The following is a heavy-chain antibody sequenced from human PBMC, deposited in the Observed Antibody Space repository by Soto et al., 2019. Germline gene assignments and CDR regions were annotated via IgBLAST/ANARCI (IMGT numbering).Heavy chain of an antibody. CDR3: AKESGGERYAAYFDL. CDR1: GFTFNSYG. J-gene: IGHJ4*02. V-gene: IGHV3-30*18. Sequence: QVQLVESGGGVVQPGRSLRLSCAASGFTFNSYGMHWVRQGPGNGLEWVAFISAGGNTKYYADSVKGRFTISRDNSKNTLFLQMNSLRTEDTAVYYCAKESGGERYAAYFDLWGQGTLVTVSA. D-gene: IGHD2-21*01. CDR2: ISAGGNTK.